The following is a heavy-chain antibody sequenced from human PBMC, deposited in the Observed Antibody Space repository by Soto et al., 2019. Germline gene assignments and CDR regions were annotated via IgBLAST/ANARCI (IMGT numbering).Heavy chain of an antibody. D-gene: IGHD3-22*01. J-gene: IGHJ4*01. CDR3: ARDRVPKSSGFFPFDY. V-gene: IGHV1-18*01. CDR2: ISAFNGKT. Sequence: QIQLVQSGAEVKKPGASVKVSCKASGYTFNIYGINWVRQAPGQGLEWMGWISAFNGKTHYAQNVQGRVTMTTDTSTSTAYVELRSLRSDDTAVYYCARDRVPKSSGFFPFDYWGHGTLVTVSS. CDR1: GYTFNIYG.